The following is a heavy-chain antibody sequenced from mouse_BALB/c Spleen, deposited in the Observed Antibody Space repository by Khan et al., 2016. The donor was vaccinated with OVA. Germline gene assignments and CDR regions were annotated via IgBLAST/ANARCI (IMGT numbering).Heavy chain of an antibody. V-gene: IGHV2-9*02. CDR3: ARYYGNYGWYFDV. CDR1: GFSLTSYG. J-gene: IGHJ1*01. D-gene: IGHD2-1*01. CDR2: IWTGGST. Sequence: VQLLETGPGLVAPSQSLSITCTVSGFSLTSYGVHWVRQPPGKGLEWLGVIWTGGSTNYNSALMSRLSISKDNSKSQVFLKMNSLQTDDTAMYYCARYYGNYGWYFDVWGAWTTVTVAS.